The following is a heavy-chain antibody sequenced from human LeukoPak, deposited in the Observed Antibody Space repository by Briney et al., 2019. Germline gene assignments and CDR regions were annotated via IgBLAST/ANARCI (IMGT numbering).Heavy chain of an antibody. Sequence: SETLSLTCTVSGGPISSHYWSWIRQPPGMGLEWIGYIYYSGSTNYNCSLKSRVTISVDTYKKQFSLKLSSVTAADTAVYYCARHFRPVQLRGLNWFDPWGEGTLVTVSS. V-gene: IGHV4-59*08. CDR3: ARHFRPVQLRGLNWFDP. CDR1: GGPISSHY. D-gene: IGHD4-17*01. J-gene: IGHJ5*02. CDR2: IYYSGST.